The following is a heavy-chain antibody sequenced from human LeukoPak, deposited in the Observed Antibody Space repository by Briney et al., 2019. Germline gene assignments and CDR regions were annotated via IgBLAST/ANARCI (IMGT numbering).Heavy chain of an antibody. J-gene: IGHJ4*02. Sequence: ASVKVSCKASGYTFTSYDINWVRQATGQGLEWMGWMNPNSGNTGYAQKFQGRVTMTRNTSISTAYMELRSLRSDDTAVYYCARVGTFFGDYFDYWGQGTLVTVSS. V-gene: IGHV1-8*01. CDR3: ARVGTFFGDYFDY. CDR2: MNPNSGNT. CDR1: GYTFTSYD. D-gene: IGHD3-3*02.